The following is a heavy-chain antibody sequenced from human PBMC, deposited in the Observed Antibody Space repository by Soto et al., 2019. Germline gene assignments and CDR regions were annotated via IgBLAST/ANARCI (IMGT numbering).Heavy chain of an antibody. CDR3: ARLEVGLWYFDL. CDR2: MYDRGST. Sequence: LQESGPGLVKPSETLSLTCLVSGVSIKSYYWSWIRQSPGEGLEWIGYMYDRGSTNYNPSLRSRVSLSIDTSKSHFSLSLASVTAADSAVYYCARLEVGLWYFDLWAPGTLVTVSS. J-gene: IGHJ2*01. CDR1: GVSIKSYY. V-gene: IGHV4-59*08. D-gene: IGHD1-26*01.